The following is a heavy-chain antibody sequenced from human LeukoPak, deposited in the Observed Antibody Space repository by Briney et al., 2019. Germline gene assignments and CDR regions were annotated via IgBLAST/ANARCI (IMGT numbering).Heavy chain of an antibody. CDR3: ARGQRITMTD. D-gene: IGHD3-22*01. CDR2: INHSGSI. V-gene: IGHV4-34*01. Sequence: SETLSLTCAVYGGSFSGYYWSWIRQPPGKGLEWIGEINHSGSINYNPSLKSRVAISVDTSRNQFSLRLSSVTAADTAVYYCARGQRITMTDWGQGTLVTVSS. J-gene: IGHJ4*02. CDR1: GGSFSGYY.